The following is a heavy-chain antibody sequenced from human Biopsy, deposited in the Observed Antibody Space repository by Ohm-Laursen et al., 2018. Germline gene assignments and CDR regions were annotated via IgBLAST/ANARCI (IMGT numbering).Heavy chain of an antibody. CDR2: IRSESSGGTR. CDR1: GFNFGDSG. CDR3: SKWTGGYSYSLL. D-gene: IGHD5-12*01. V-gene: IGHV3-49*03. J-gene: IGHJ4*02. Sequence: SLRLSCSASGFNFGDSGMGWFRQAPGKGLECVGLIRSESSGGTREYAAPVKGRFTVSRDDSKSIAYLDMNSLKTEDTAMYYCSKWTGGYSYSLLWGRGTLVTVSS.